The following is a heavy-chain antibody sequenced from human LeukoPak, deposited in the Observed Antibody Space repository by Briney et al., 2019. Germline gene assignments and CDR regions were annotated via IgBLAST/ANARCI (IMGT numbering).Heavy chain of an antibody. CDR2: IIPIFGTA. CDR1: GGTFTIYA. Sequence: ASVKVSSKASGGTFTIYAISWVRQAPGQGLERIGGIIPIFGTANYAQKFQGRVTITADKSTSTAYMELSSLRTDDTAVYYCASPRRDTAMARAFDIWGQGTMVTVSS. V-gene: IGHV1-69*06. D-gene: IGHD5-18*01. CDR3: ASPRRDTAMARAFDI. J-gene: IGHJ3*02.